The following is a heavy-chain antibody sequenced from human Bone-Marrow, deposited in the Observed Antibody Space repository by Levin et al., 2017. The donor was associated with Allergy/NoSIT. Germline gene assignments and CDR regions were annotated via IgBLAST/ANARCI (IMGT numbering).Heavy chain of an antibody. Sequence: SVKVSCKASGDTFSSYSVNWVRQAPGQGLEWMGRLIPILGVTDYAQKFQGRVTITADKSTSTAYMELINLKSEDTAVYFCARDRRDWGQGTLVTVS. CDR1: GDTFSSYS. CDR2: LIPILGVT. J-gene: IGHJ4*02. CDR3: ARDRRD. V-gene: IGHV1-69*04.